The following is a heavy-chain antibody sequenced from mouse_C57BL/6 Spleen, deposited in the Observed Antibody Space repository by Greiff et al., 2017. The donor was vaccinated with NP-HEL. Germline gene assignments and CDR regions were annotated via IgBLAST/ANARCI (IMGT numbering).Heavy chain of an antibody. CDR3: ARANWGKTGYFDY. V-gene: IGHV1-82*01. Sequence: VQRVESGPELVKPGASVKISCKASGYAFSSSWMNWVKQRPGKGLEWIGRIYPGDGDTNYNGKFKGKATLTADKSSSTAYMQLSSLTSEDSAVYFCARANWGKTGYFDYWGQGTTLTVSS. CDR2: IYPGDGDT. J-gene: IGHJ2*01. CDR1: GYAFSSSW. D-gene: IGHD4-1*01.